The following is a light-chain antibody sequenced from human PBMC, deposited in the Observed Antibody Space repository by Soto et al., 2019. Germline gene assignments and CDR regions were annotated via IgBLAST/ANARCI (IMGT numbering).Light chain of an antibody. Sequence: IQLTQSPSSLSASVGDRVTVSCRASQDISTHVAWFAQTPGRAPQLLIYAASTLHSGVPSRFSGSGAGTDFTLTISSLQPEDFATYYCQHLNTYPITFGPGTRLEI. CDR1: QDISTH. CDR2: AAS. V-gene: IGKV1-9*01. J-gene: IGKJ5*01. CDR3: QHLNTYPIT.